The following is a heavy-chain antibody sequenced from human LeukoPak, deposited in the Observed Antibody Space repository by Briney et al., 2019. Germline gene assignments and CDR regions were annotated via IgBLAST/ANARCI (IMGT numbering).Heavy chain of an antibody. V-gene: IGHV4-31*03. CDR2: IYYSGST. J-gene: IGHJ5*02. CDR1: GGSISSGGYY. Sequence: SQTLSLTCTVSGGSISSGGYYWSWIRQHPGKGLEWIGYIYYSGSTYYNPSLKSRVTISVDTSKNQFSLKLSSVTAADTAVYYCARSPGGGYGIWFDPWGQGTLVTVSS. D-gene: IGHD5-12*01. CDR3: ARSPGGGYGIWFDP.